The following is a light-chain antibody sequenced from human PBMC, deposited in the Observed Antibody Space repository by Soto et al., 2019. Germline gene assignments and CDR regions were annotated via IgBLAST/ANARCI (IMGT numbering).Light chain of an antibody. V-gene: IGKV1-33*01. Sequence: DIQMTQSPSSLSASVGDRVTITCQASQDISNYLNWYPQRPGKAPKLLIFEASNLETGVPSRFSGSGSGTEFTLTISSLQPEDIATYYCQQYGNFLFSFGPGTKVEIK. CDR2: EAS. J-gene: IGKJ3*01. CDR1: QDISNY. CDR3: QQYGNFLFS.